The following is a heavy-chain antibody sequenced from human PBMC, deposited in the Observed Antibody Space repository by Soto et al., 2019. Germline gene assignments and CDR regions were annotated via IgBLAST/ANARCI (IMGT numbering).Heavy chain of an antibody. CDR2: ISSSSSYI. CDR1: GFTFSSYS. V-gene: IGHV3-21*01. Sequence: GGSLRLSCAASGFTFSSYSMNWVRQAPGKGLEWVSSISSSSSYIYYADSVKGRFTISRDNAKNSLYLQMNSLRAEDTAVYYCARGAWGGTYNGPVYYYGMDVWGQGTTVTVSS. J-gene: IGHJ6*02. CDR3: ARGAWGGTYNGPVYYYGMDV. D-gene: IGHD1-26*01.